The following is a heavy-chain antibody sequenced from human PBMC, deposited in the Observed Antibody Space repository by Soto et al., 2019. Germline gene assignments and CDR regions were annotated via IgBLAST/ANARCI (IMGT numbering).Heavy chain of an antibody. V-gene: IGHV1-18*01. D-gene: IGHD3-16*01. CDR2: ISPYTGNT. CDR1: GYIFVNYG. Sequence: QVQLVQSGDEVKKPGASVKVSCKASGYIFVNYGIAWVRQAPGQGLEGMGWISPYTGNTYSASKVQGRLTMTTDTSTSTAYMDLGSLTSDDTAVYYCVMVDNYVTPTPQDVWGQGTTVTVSS. CDR3: VMVDNYVTPTPQDV. J-gene: IGHJ6*02.